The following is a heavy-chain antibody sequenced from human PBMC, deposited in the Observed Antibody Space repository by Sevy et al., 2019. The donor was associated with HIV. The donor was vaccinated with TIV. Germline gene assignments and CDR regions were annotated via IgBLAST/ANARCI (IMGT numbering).Heavy chain of an antibody. J-gene: IGHJ4*02. CDR2: ISYDGVNQ. CDR3: ARVVGRGEYLIYAYLDY. CDR1: GFSFSYYP. D-gene: IGHD2-15*01. V-gene: IGHV3-30*01. Sequence: GGSLRLSCAASGFSFSYYPMHWVRQAPGKGLEWVALISYDGVNQYYAASVKGRFTVSRDNSKNTLYLQMNSLRAKDTGGYYCARVVGRGEYLIYAYLDYWGQGALVTVSS.